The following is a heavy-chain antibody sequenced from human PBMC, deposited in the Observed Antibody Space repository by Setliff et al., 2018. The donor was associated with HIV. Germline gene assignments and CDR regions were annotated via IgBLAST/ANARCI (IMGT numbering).Heavy chain of an antibody. Sequence: PGGSLRLSCAASGFTFSSYSMNWVRQAPGKGLEWISYNGIINGAKHYAGSMEGRFTISRDDAKNSLYLQMDSLRAEDTAVYYCASFFGDYGYWGHGTQVTVSS. D-gene: IGHD4-17*01. V-gene: IGHV3-48*01. CDR3: ASFFGDYGY. CDR1: GFTFSSYS. CDR2: NGIINGAK. J-gene: IGHJ4*01.